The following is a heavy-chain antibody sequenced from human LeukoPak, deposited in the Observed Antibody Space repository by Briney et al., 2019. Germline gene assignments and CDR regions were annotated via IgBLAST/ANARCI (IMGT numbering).Heavy chain of an antibody. D-gene: IGHD4-17*01. CDR3: ARDSYRDYYFDY. CDR1: GYTFTGYY. J-gene: IGHJ4*02. V-gene: IGHV1-2*02. CDR2: INPNSGAT. Sequence: ASVKVSCKASGYTFTGYYIHWVRLAPGQGLEWMGWINPNSGATSYALNFQGSVTMTRDTSINTAYMELSRLRSDDTAVYYCARDSYRDYYFDYWGQGTPVTVSS.